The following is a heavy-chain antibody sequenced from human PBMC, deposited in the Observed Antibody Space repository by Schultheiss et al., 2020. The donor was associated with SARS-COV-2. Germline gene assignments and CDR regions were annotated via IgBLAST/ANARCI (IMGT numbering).Heavy chain of an antibody. CDR3: AKGPQFTLIRFWTIDY. CDR1: GFTFSNAW. V-gene: IGHV3-15*01. J-gene: IGHJ4*02. CDR2: IKSKTDGGTT. Sequence: GGSLRLSCAASGFTFSNAWMSWVRQAPGKGLEWVGRIKSKTDGGTTDYAAPVKGRFTISRDDSKNTLYLQMNSLKTEDTAVYYCAKGPQFTLIRFWTIDYWGQGTLVTVSS. D-gene: IGHD3-16*01.